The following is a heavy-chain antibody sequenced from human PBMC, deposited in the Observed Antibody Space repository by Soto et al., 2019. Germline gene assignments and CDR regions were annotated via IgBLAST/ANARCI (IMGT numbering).Heavy chain of an antibody. Sequence: QVQLLQSGAEVKRPGDSVTVSCKASGYIFTDYDVSWVRQAAGQGLEWMGWMSPATGRTKTSYLPRFEERISRTGDAAVSAGDLEVRSVGSEDTAVYYCAKGGTAGYDFWSSPRGDWGESWGEGTVVIV. V-gene: IGHV1-8*01. J-gene: IGHJ4*02. CDR3: AKGGTAGYDFWSSPRGDWGES. D-gene: IGHD3-16*01. CDR1: GYIFTDYD. CDR2: MSPATGRTKT.